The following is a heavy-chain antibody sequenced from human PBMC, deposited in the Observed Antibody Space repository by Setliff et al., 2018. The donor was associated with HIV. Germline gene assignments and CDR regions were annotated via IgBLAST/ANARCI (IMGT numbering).Heavy chain of an antibody. CDR3: ARERRGCTSNSCYVDAFDL. V-gene: IGHV1-3*01. D-gene: IGHD2-2*01. J-gene: IGHJ3*01. Sequence: WASVKVSCKASEYNFTKYSMHWVRQAPGQSLEWMGWINGGNGNTKYSQKFLARVTFTRDTSASTAYMELSSLRSEDTAVYYCARERRGCTSNSCYVDAFDLWGQGTMVTVSS. CDR2: INGGNGNT. CDR1: EYNFTKYS.